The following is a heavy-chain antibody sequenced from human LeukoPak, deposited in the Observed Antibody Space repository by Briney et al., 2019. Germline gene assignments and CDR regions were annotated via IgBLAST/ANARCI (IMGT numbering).Heavy chain of an antibody. V-gene: IGHV4-39*07. CDR1: GGSISSTSYY. J-gene: IGHJ6*03. CDR3: ARRLNYYYYMDV. D-gene: IGHD3-22*01. CDR2: IYYSGST. Sequence: SETLSLTCVVSGGSISSTSYYWGWIRQPPGKGLEWIGSIYYSGSTYYSPSLKSRVTISVDTSKNQFSLKLSSVTAADTAVYYCARRLNYYYYMDVWGKGTTVTVSS.